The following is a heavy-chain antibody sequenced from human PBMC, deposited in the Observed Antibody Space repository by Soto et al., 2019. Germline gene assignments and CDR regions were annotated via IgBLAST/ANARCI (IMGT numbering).Heavy chain of an antibody. V-gene: IGHV3-74*01. D-gene: IGHD3-10*01. CDR1: GFTFSSYW. CDR2: IKNDGTRT. J-gene: IGHJ3*02. Sequence: EVQLVESGGGLVQPGGSLRLSCAASGFTFSSYWMHWVRQAPGEGLVWVSRIKNDGTRTNYADSVKGRFTASRDNAKNTLYLQMNILRAEDTAVYYCARDGEMTSSGDAFDIWGQGTMVTVSS. CDR3: ARDGEMTSSGDAFDI.